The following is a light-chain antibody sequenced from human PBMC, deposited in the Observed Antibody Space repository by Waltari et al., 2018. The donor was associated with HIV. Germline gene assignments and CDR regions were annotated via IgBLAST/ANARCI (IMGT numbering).Light chain of an antibody. CDR1: SSDVWSYNL. V-gene: IGLV2-14*02. CDR2: EVS. CDR3: AAWDDSLSAVV. Sequence: QSALTQPASVSGSPGQSITISCTGTSSDVWSYNLVSWYQQHPGKAPKLLLYEVSKRPSGVPDRVSGSKSGTSASLAISWLRAEDEADYYCAAWDDSLSAVVFGGGTKLTVL. J-gene: IGLJ3*02.